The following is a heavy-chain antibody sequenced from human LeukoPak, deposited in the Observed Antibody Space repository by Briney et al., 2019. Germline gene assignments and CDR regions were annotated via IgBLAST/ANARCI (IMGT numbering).Heavy chain of an antibody. CDR3: ARFYGSGSYRRVDY. CDR1: GYTFTSYG. D-gene: IGHD3-10*01. CDR2: ISAYNGNT. V-gene: IGHV1-18*01. J-gene: IGHJ4*02. Sequence: GASVKVSCKASGYTFTSYGISWVRQAPGHGLEGMGWISAYNGNTNYAQKLQGRVTMTTDTSTSTAYMKLRSLRSAATAVYYCARFYGSGSYRRVDYWGQGTLVTVSS.